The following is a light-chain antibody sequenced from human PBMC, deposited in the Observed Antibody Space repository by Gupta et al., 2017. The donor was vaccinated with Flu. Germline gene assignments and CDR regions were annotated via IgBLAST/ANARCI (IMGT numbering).Light chain of an antibody. V-gene: IGKV3-20*01. J-gene: IGKJ1*01. CDR3: QQYGSSQWT. CDR1: ESVRGSY. CDR2: GAS. Sequence: EIVLTQSPGTLSLSPGERATLSCRASESVRGSYFAWYQQKPGQPPRLLIYGASSRATGIPDRCSGSGFGRDCTRTISRLEPEDFAVYYCQQYGSSQWTFGQGTKVESK.